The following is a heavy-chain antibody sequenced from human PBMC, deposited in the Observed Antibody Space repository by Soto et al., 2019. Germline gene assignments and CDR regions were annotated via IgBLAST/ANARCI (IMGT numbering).Heavy chain of an antibody. D-gene: IGHD2-2*01. V-gene: IGHV4-31*03. CDR2: TSNSGST. J-gene: IGHJ4*02. CDR1: GGSITSSGYY. CDR3: AGGGGSTKVDY. Sequence: QVQLQESGPGLVKPSQTLSLTCTVSGGSITSSGYYWSWIRQHPGEGLEWIGFTSNSGSTSYNPSLKGRVTKSVDTSSNQFSLNLKFGTAADTAVYYWAGGGGSTKVDYWGQGTLVTVSP.